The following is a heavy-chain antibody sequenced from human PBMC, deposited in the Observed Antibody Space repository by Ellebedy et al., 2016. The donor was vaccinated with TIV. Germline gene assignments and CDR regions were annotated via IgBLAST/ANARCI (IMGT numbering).Heavy chain of an antibody. D-gene: IGHD3-10*01. CDR1: GYSFSMYW. CDR2: IYPGDSQT. Sequence: GESLKISXQGSGYSFSMYWIGWVRQVPGKGLEWMGIIYPGDSQTTYSPSFEGQVTMSADKSSNTAYLQWSNLKASDTAMYYCARHRGVSPRYYYMDVWGKGTPVTVS. CDR3: ARHRGVSPRYYYMDV. V-gene: IGHV5-51*01. J-gene: IGHJ6*03.